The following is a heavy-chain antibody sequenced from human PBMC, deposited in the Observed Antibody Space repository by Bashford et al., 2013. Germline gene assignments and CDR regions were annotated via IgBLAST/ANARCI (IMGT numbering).Heavy chain of an antibody. CDR1: GGTFSSYA. CDR2: IIPIFGTA. V-gene: IGHV1-69*13. D-gene: IGHD2-2*01. Sequence: SVKVSCKASGGTFSSYAISWVRQAPGQGLEWMGGIIPIFGTANYAQKFQGRVTITADESTSTAYMELSSLRSEDTAVYYCARAPNYQLPHGAYYYGMDVVGPRDHGHRLL. CDR3: ARAPNYQLPHGAYYYGMDV. J-gene: IGHJ6*02.